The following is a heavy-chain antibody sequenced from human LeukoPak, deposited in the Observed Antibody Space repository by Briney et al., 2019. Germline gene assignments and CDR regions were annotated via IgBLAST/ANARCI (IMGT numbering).Heavy chain of an antibody. J-gene: IGHJ6*02. CDR1: GFTFSNAW. Sequence: GGSLRLSCAASGFTFSNAWMGWVRQAPGKGPEWVGRITRKTDGGTTDYAAPVKGRFTISRDDSKKSLYLQMNSLKTEDTAVYYCIGMDVWGQGTTVTVSS. V-gene: IGHV3-15*01. CDR2: ITRKTDGGTT. CDR3: IGMDV.